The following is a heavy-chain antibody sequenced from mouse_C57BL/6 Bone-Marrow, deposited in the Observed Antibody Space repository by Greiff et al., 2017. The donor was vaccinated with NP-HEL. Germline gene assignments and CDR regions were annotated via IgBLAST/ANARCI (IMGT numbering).Heavy chain of an antibody. V-gene: IGHV2-2*01. CDR1: GFSLTSYG. J-gene: IGHJ3*01. Sequence: VQLQQSGPGLVQPSQSLSITCTVSGFSLTSYGVHWVRQSPGKGLEWLGVIWSGGSTDYNAAFISRLSISKDNSKSQVFFKMNGLQADDTAIYYCARRGDYAWFAYWGQGTLVTVSA. CDR2: IWSGGST. CDR3: ARRGDYAWFAY. D-gene: IGHD2-4*01.